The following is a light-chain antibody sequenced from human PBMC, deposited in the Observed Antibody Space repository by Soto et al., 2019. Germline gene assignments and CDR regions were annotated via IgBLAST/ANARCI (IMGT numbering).Light chain of an antibody. CDR2: DVR. Sequence: QSALTQPASVSGSPGQSITISCAGTNSDVGGYNSVSWYQHHPGKAPKLMVYDVRDRPSGVSNRFSGSKSGNTASLTISGLQAEDEADYYCSSYTSGNTFVFGGGTKLTVL. J-gene: IGLJ2*01. CDR3: SSYTSGNTFV. CDR1: NSDVGGYNS. V-gene: IGLV2-14*01.